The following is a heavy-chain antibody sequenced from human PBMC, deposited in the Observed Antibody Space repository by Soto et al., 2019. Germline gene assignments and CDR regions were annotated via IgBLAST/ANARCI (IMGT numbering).Heavy chain of an antibody. V-gene: IGHV3-30*03. D-gene: IGHD2-2*01. CDR2: ISYDGSNK. CDR3: VPLYCSSTSCYPDY. J-gene: IGHJ4*02. CDR1: GFTFSSYG. Sequence: QVQLVDSGGGVVQPGRSLRLSCAASGFTFSSYGMHWVRQAPGKGLEWVAVISYDGSNKYYADSVKGRFTISRDNSKNTLYLQMNSLRAEDTAVYYCVPLYCSSTSCYPDYWGQGTLVTVSS.